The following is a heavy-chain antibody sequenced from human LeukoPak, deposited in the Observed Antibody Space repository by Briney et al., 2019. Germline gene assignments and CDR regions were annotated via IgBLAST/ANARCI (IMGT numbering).Heavy chain of an antibody. CDR2: IYYSGST. D-gene: IGHD4-17*01. CDR3: ARWQLYGDYEFDY. CDR1: GGSISSSSYY. V-gene: IGHV4-39*01. J-gene: IGHJ4*02. Sequence: SETLSLTCTVSGGSISSSSYYWGWIRQPPGKGLEWIGSIYYSGSTYYNPSLKSRVTISVDTSKNQFSLKLSSVTAADTAVYYCARWQLYGDYEFDYWGQGTLVTVSS.